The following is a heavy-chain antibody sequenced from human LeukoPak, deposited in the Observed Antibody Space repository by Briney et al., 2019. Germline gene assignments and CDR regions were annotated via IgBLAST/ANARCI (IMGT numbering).Heavy chain of an antibody. CDR2: IYYSGNT. V-gene: IGHV4-59*01. J-gene: IGHJ4*02. CDR3: ARLSYSNGWSYFDY. Sequence: SETLSLTCTVSGGSISSYYWSWIRQPPGKGLEWIGYIYYSGNTNYNPSLRSRVTISVDTSKNQFSLKLSSVTAADTAVYYCARLSYSNGWSYFDYWGQGTLVTVSS. D-gene: IGHD6-19*01. CDR1: GGSISSYY.